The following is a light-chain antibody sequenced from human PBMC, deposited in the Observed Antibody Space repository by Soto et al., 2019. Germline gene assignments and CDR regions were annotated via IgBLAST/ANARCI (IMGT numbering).Light chain of an antibody. V-gene: IGKV3D-20*01. CDR2: DAS. CDR3: QQYGTSPIT. J-gene: IGKJ5*01. CDR1: QSVSSNY. Sequence: EIVLTQSPGTLSLSPGERATLSCRASQSVSSNYLAWYQQKPGLAPRLLIYDASSRATGIPDRFSGSGSGTDFTLTISRLEPEDFAVYYCQQYGTSPITFGQGTRLE.